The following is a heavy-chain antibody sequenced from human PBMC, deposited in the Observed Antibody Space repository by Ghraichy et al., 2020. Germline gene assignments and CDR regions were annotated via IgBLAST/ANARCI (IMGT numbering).Heavy chain of an antibody. CDR2: ITGSGGDT. Sequence: GGSLRLSCATSGFSFSTYAMSWVRQAPGKGLEWVSAITGSGGDTYYADSVKGRFTISRDNSENTLYLQMNSLRAEDTAVYYCGGDRGFCLDGSCYRAYFDYWGQGTLVSVSS. J-gene: IGHJ4*02. V-gene: IGHV3-23*01. CDR1: GFSFSTYA. CDR3: GGDRGFCLDGSCYRAYFDY. D-gene: IGHD2-15*01.